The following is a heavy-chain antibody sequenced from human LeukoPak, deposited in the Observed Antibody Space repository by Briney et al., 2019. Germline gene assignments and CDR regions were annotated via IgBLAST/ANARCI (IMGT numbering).Heavy chain of an antibody. D-gene: IGHD6-13*01. CDR1: GFTFSSYG. V-gene: IGHV3-30*18. CDR3: AKELGIAAAGSNLAFVY. Sequence: PGGSLRLSCAASGFTFSSYGMHWVRQAPGKGLEWVAVISYDGSNKYYADSVKGRFTISRDNSKNTLYLQMNSLRAEDTAVYYCAKELGIAAAGSNLAFVYWGQGTLVTVSS. CDR2: ISYDGSNK. J-gene: IGHJ4*02.